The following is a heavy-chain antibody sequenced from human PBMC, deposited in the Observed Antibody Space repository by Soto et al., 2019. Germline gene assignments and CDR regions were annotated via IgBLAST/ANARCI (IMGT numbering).Heavy chain of an antibody. Sequence: DVQLVESGGGLIHPGESLRLSCGAFGFTISGKKYVAWVRQAPGKGLEWVSALYDIDGSFYADSVKGRFTTSSDSSKTTVYLQMNDLRPDDTAVYYCATWHEREHAYDVWGLGTTVTVSS. J-gene: IGHJ3*01. CDR1: GFTISGKKY. D-gene: IGHD1-1*01. V-gene: IGHV3-53*01. CDR2: LYDIDGS. CDR3: ATWHEREHAYDV.